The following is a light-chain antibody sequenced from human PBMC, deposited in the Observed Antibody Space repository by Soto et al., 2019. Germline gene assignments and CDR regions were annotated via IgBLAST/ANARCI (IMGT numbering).Light chain of an antibody. CDR2: DAS. J-gene: IGKJ3*01. Sequence: DIQMTQSPSSLSASVGDRVTITCQASRDIGNYLNWYQQKPGKAPKLLIYDASNLETGVTSRFSGSGSGTDFTFTISSLQPEDIATYYCQQYDNVLGVFTFGPGTKVDMK. CDR1: RDIGNY. CDR3: QQYDNVLGVFT. V-gene: IGKV1-33*01.